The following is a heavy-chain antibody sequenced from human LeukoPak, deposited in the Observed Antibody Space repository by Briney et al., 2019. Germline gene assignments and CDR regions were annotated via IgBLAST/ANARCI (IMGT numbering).Heavy chain of an antibody. Sequence: GESLKISCKGSGYSFTSYWIGWVRQMPGKGLEWMGIIYPGDSDTRYSPSFQGQVTISADKSISTAYLQWSSLKASDTAMYYCARRLEYYYGSGSYYRRAAFDIWGQGTMFTVSS. CDR1: GYSFTSYW. J-gene: IGHJ3*02. D-gene: IGHD3-10*01. CDR2: IYPGDSDT. V-gene: IGHV5-51*01. CDR3: ARRLEYYYGSGSYYRRAAFDI.